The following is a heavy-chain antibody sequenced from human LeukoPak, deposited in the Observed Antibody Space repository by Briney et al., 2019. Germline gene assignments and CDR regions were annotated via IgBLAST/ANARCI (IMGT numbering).Heavy chain of an antibody. D-gene: IGHD5-18*01. V-gene: IGHV4-59*01. Sequence: SETLSLTCTVSGVSISSYYWSWIRQTPGKGLEWMGYIYDSGTTNHNPSLKSRVTMSVDTSKNQFSLKLSSVTAADTAVYYCAGRYRSRLDFWGQETLVTVSS. CDR2: IYDSGTT. J-gene: IGHJ4*02. CDR3: AGRYRSRLDF. CDR1: GVSISSYY.